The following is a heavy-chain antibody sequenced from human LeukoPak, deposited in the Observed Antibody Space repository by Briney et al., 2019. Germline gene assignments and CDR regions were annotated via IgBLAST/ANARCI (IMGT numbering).Heavy chain of an antibody. J-gene: IGHJ5*02. CDR1: GGSFSGYY. V-gene: IGHV4-34*01. CDR3: TRGLRLGYCSGGSCYYWFDP. Sequence: KPSETLSLTCAVYGGSFSGYYWSWIGQPPGKGLEWIGEINHSGSTNYNPSLQSRVTISADTSKNQFSLNLRSVIAADTAVYYCTRGLRLGYCSGGSCYYWFDPWGQGTRVTVSS. D-gene: IGHD2-15*01. CDR2: INHSGST.